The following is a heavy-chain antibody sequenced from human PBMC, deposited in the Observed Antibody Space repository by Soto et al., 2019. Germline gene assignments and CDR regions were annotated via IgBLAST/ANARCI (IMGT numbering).Heavy chain of an antibody. V-gene: IGHV2-5*02. CDR3: AYSIRSGDSYYFDL. CDR1: GFSLSTSGLG. D-gene: IGHD3-3*01. Sequence: QITLKESVPTLVNPPQTLTLTCTFSGFSLSTSGLGVGWIRRPPGKALEWLALIYWDDDKCYRPSLQSRLTITKDTSIKEVVLTMSNMAPVDTAPYYCAYSIRSGDSYYFDLWGQGTLVTVAS. CDR2: IYWDDDK. J-gene: IGHJ4*02.